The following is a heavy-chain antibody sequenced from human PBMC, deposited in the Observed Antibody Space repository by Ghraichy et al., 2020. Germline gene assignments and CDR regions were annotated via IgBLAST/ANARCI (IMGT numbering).Heavy chain of an antibody. J-gene: IGHJ4*02. V-gene: IGHV3-23*01. Sequence: GGSLRLSCAASGFTFSNYAMTWVRQAPGRGLEWVSVISGSGGRTNYVDSVKGRFTISRDNSKNTLYLQMNSLRAEDTAIYYCAKGDDYSIQYYIDYWGQGTLVTVSS. D-gene: IGHD4-11*01. CDR2: ISGSGGRT. CDR1: GFTFSNYA. CDR3: AKGDDYSIQYYIDY.